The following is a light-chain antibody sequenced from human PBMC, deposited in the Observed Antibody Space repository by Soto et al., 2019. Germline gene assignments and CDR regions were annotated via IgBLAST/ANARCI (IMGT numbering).Light chain of an antibody. CDR2: DAS. Sequence: EIVLTQSPGTLSLSPGERATLSCRASQSVSSSYLAWYQLKPGQAPRLLIYDASSRATGIPDRFSGSGSGTDFTLTISRLEPEDFAVYYCQQYGSIPWTFGQGTKVDI. J-gene: IGKJ1*01. CDR1: QSVSSSY. CDR3: QQYGSIPWT. V-gene: IGKV3-20*01.